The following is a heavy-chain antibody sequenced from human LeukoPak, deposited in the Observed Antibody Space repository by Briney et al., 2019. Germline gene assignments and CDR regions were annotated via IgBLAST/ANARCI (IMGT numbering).Heavy chain of an antibody. Sequence: GGSLRLSRAASGFTFSSYSMNWVRQAPGKGLEWVSSISSSSSYIYYADSVKGRFTISRDNAKNSLYLQMNSLRAEDTAVYYCARVILGSSGYYRTKWFDPWGQGTLVTVSS. J-gene: IGHJ5*02. CDR1: GFTFSSYS. D-gene: IGHD3-22*01. CDR2: ISSSSSYI. CDR3: ARVILGSSGYYRTKWFDP. V-gene: IGHV3-21*01.